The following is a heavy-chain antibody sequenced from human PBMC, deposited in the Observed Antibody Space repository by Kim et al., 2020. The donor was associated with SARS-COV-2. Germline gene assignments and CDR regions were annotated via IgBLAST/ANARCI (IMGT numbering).Heavy chain of an antibody. Sequence: SETLSLTCTVSGGSVSSNYYYWSWIRQPPGKGLEWIGYIYYTGSTHYNPSLKSRFIISLNTSKNQFSLMLTSVTAADTALYYCARAPKDPYSGIVNWFDAWGQGTLGTVSS. D-gene: IGHD1-26*01. CDR2: IYYTGST. V-gene: IGHV4-30-4*01. CDR3: ARAPKDPYSGIVNWFDA. J-gene: IGHJ5*02. CDR1: GGSVSSNYYY.